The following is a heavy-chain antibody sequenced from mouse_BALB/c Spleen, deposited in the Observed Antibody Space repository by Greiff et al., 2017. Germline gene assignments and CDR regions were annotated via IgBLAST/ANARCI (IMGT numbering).Heavy chain of an antibody. J-gene: IGHJ3*01. V-gene: IGHV6-6*02. Sequence: EVHLVESGGGLVQPGGSMKLSCVASGFTFSNYWMNWVRQSPEKGLEWVAEIRLKSNNYATHYAESVKGRFTISRDDSKSSVYLQMNNLRAEDTGIYYCTTTTASWFAYWGQGTLVTVSA. CDR2: IRLKSNNYAT. D-gene: IGHD1-2*01. CDR1: GFTFSNYW. CDR3: TTTTASWFAY.